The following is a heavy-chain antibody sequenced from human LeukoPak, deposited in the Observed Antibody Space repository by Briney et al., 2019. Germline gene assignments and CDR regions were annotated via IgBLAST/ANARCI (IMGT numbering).Heavy chain of an antibody. Sequence: SETLSLTCTVSGGSISSYYWSWIRQPPGKGLEWIGYIYYSGSTNYNPSLKSRVTISVDTSKNQFSLKLSSVTAADTAVYYCARGHSSGYYFIDYWGQGTLVTVSS. V-gene: IGHV4-59*01. CDR3: ARGHSSGYYFIDY. CDR2: IYYSGST. J-gene: IGHJ4*02. CDR1: GGSISSYY. D-gene: IGHD3-22*01.